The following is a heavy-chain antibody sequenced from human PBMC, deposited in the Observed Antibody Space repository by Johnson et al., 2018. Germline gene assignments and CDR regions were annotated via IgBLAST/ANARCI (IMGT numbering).Heavy chain of an antibody. Sequence: VQLVESGGGLVQPGGSLRLSCAASRFTFTIYWVNWVRQAPGKGLEWVANEKREESEKYYVDSVKGRLTIYRDDDKNSLLLQMNSLRAEDTAVYYCARPGPRWGFDIWGQGTRVTVSP. D-gene: IGHD1-26*01. CDR2: EKREESEK. CDR1: RFTFTIYW. V-gene: IGHV3-7*01. CDR3: ARPGPRWGFDI. J-gene: IGHJ3*02.